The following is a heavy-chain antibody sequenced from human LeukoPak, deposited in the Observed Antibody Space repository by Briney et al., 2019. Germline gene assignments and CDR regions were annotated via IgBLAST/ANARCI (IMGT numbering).Heavy chain of an antibody. CDR2: INPNSGGT. D-gene: IGHD6-13*01. J-gene: IGHJ5*02. CDR1: GYTFTGYY. CDR3: ARESGSSSSWYEANWFDP. V-gene: IGHV1-2*06. Sequence: ASVKVSCKASGYTFTGYYMHWVRQAPGQGLEWVGRINPNSGGTNYAQKFQGRVTMTRDTSISTAYMELSRLRSDDTAVYYCARESGSSSSWYEANWFDPWGQGTLVTVSS.